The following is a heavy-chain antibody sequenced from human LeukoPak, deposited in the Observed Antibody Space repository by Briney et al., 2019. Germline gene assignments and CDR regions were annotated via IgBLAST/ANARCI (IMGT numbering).Heavy chain of an antibody. CDR2: ISSRGST. J-gene: IGHJ3*01. CDR3: ARVDYGGNSCTFDV. CDR1: GGSISGSSYY. V-gene: IGHV4-39*01. Sequence: SETLSLTCSVSGGSISGSSYYWGWVRQPPGKSLECIGSISSRGSTYYNPSLKTRVTISVDTSKNQFSLKLTSVTAADTAVYYCARVDYGGNSCTFDVWGQGTMVTVSS. D-gene: IGHD4-23*01.